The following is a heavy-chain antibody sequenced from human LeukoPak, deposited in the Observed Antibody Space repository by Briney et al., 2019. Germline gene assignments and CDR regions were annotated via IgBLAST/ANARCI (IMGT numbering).Heavy chain of an antibody. CDR2: ISAYNGNT. V-gene: IGHV1-18*01. CDR1: GYTFTSYG. D-gene: IGHD2-2*01. Sequence: ASVKVSCKASGYTFTSYGISWVRQAPGQGLEWMGWISAYNGNTNYAQKLQGRVTMTTDTSTSTAYTELRSLRSDDTAVYYCAREGCSSTSCRMMYNWFDPWGQGTLVTVSS. CDR3: AREGCSSTSCRMMYNWFDP. J-gene: IGHJ5*02.